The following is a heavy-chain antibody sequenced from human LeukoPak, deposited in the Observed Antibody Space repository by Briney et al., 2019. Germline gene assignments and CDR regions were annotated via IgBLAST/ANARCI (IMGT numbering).Heavy chain of an antibody. CDR2: INHSGST. CDR3: ARASNFPGRQLAPGDAFDI. J-gene: IGHJ3*02. D-gene: IGHD6-13*01. V-gene: IGHV4-34*01. Sequence: PSETLSLTCAVYGXSFSGYYWSWIRQPPGXGLEWIGEINHSGSTNYNASLKSRVTISVDTSKNQFSLKLSSVTAADTAVYYCARASNFPGRQLAPGDAFDIWGQGTMVTVSS. CDR1: GXSFSGYY.